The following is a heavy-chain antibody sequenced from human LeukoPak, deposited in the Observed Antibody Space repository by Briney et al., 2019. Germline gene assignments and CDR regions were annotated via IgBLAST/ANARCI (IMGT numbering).Heavy chain of an antibody. D-gene: IGHD4-17*01. CDR2: INSDGSST. J-gene: IGHJ4*02. CDR3: VGVTTTTLFDC. V-gene: IGHV3-74*01. CDR1: GFTLSTYW. Sequence: GGSLRLSCAASGFTLSTYWMHWVRQEPGKGLVWVSRINSDGSSTICADSVKGRFTISRDNTKNTLYLQMNSLRVEDTAVYYCVGVTTTTLFDCWGQGTLVTVSS.